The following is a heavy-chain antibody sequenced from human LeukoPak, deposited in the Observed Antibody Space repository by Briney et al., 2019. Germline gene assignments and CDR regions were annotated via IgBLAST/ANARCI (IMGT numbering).Heavy chain of an antibody. V-gene: IGHV3-23*01. D-gene: IGHD5-12*01. CDR2: FSGGDGSP. CDR1: GFTFSSYA. Sequence: GGSLRLSCVASGFTFSSYAMTWFRQAPGKGLEWVSSFSGGDGSPYHADSVKGGFTISRDNSKSTLYLQMNSLRAEDTAIYYCAKNGWLRSSGLWGDYWGQGALVTVSS. CDR3: AKNGWLRSSGLWGDY. J-gene: IGHJ4*02.